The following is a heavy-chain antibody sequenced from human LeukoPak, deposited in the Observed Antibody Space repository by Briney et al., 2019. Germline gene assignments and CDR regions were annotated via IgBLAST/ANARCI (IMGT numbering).Heavy chain of an antibody. J-gene: IGHJ4*02. D-gene: IGHD6-19*01. CDR2: ISSSSSYI. CDR3: AKSLSGWYYFDY. Sequence: GGSLRLSCAASGFTFSSYSMNWVRQAPGKGLEWVSSISSSSSYIYYADSVKGRFTISRDNAKNSLYLQMNSLRAEDTAVYYCAKSLSGWYYFDYWGQGTLVTVSS. V-gene: IGHV3-21*01. CDR1: GFTFSSYS.